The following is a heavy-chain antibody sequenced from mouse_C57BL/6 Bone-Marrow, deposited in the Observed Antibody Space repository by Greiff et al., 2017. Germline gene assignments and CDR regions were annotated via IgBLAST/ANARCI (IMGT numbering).Heavy chain of an antibody. J-gene: IGHJ3*01. Sequence: VQLQQSGPVLVKPGASVKMSCKASGYTFTDYYMNWVKQSHGKSLEWIGVINPYNGGTSYNQKFKGKATLTVNKSSSTAYMEHKRLTAEASTAYYCGRDQAWCAFGGRGTRVTVTA. CDR2: INPYNGGT. CDR3: GRDQAWCAF. V-gene: IGHV1-19*01. CDR1: GYTFTDYY.